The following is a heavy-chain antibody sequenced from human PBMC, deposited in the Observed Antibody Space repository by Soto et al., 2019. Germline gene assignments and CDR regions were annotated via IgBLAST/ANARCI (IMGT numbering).Heavy chain of an antibody. CDR2: IYYSGST. CDR3: ATYDSSGYQGKPFDY. D-gene: IGHD3-22*01. Sequence: QVQLQESGPGLVKPSQTLSLTCTVSGGSISSGDYYWSWIRQPPGNGLEWIGYIYYSGSTYYNPSLKSRVTISVDTSKNQFSLKLSSVTAADTAVYYCATYDSSGYQGKPFDYWGQGTLVTVSS. J-gene: IGHJ4*02. CDR1: GGSISSGDYY. V-gene: IGHV4-30-4*01.